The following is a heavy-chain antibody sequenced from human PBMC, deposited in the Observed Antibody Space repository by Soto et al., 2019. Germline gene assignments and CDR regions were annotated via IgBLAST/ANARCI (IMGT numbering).Heavy chain of an antibody. D-gene: IGHD2-2*01. CDR1: GVSISSYY. CDR2: MYTSGST. V-gene: IGHV4-4*07. J-gene: IGHJ6*02. CDR3: ARDRTDCSSTSCQYQYYYGMDV. Sequence: LETLSLTCTVSGVSISSYYWSWIRQPAGKGLEWIVRMYTSGSTQYNPSLNSRVTMSLDTSKNQFSLKLSSVTAADTAVYYCARDRTDCSSTSCQYQYYYGMDVWGQGTTVTVSS.